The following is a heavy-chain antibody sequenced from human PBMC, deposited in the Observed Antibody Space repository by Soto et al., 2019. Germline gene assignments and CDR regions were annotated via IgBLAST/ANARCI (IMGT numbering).Heavy chain of an antibody. CDR2: IYHSGST. CDR1: GYSISSGYY. J-gene: IGHJ4*02. CDR3: AREPGNYDFWSGYSFLDY. V-gene: IGHV4-38-2*02. Sequence: SEPLSHTCAVSGYSISSGYYWGWIRQPPVKGLEWIGSIYHSGSTYYNPSLKSRVTISVDTSKNQFSLKLSSVTAADTAVYYCAREPGNYDFWSGYSFLDYWGQGTLVTAPQ. D-gene: IGHD3-3*01.